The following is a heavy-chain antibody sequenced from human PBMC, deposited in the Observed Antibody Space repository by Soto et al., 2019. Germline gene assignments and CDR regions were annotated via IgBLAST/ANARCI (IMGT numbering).Heavy chain of an antibody. D-gene: IGHD3-10*01. V-gene: IGHV1-8*01. CDR3: ARHGSGSDVFEY. J-gene: IGHJ4*02. CDR2: MSPNSGNT. Sequence: ASVKVSCASCDYRFTKTGINWERPATGQGVEWMGWMSPNSGNTGCAQKLQGRVTMTRNTSMSTAYMELSSLRSEATAVYYCARHGSGSDVFEYWRQGTLVSV. CDR1: DYRFTKTG.